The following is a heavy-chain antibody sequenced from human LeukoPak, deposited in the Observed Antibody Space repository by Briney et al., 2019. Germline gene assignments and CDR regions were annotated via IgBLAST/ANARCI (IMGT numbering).Heavy chain of an antibody. J-gene: IGHJ6*02. CDR3: ARGLEDFWSGYYFRQYGMDV. D-gene: IGHD3-3*01. Sequence: ASVKVSCKASGGTFSSYAISWVRQATGQGLEWMGWMNPNSGNTGYAQKFQGRVTMTRNTSISTAYMELSSLRSEDTAVYYCARGLEDFWSGYYFRQYGMDVWGQGTTVTVSS. CDR2: MNPNSGNT. CDR1: GGTFSSYA. V-gene: IGHV1-8*02.